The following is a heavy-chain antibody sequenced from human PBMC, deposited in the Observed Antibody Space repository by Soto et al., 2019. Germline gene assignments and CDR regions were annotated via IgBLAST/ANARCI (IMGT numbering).Heavy chain of an antibody. CDR3: ARRALVVAATGYYYGMDG. J-gene: IGHJ6*02. D-gene: IGHD2-15*01. CDR1: GGSISSYY. Sequence: PSETLSLTCTVSGGSISSYYWSWIRQPPGKGLEWIGYIYYSGSTNYNPSLKSRVTISVDTSKNQFSLKLSSVTAADTAVYYCARRALVVAATGYYYGMDGWGQGTTVTVSS. V-gene: IGHV4-59*01. CDR2: IYYSGST.